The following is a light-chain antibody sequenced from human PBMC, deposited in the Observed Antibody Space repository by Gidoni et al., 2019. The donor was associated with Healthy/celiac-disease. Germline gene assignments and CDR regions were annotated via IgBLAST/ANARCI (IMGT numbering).Light chain of an antibody. J-gene: IGLJ2*01. CDR3: GTWDSSLSAGGVV. V-gene: IGLV1-51*01. Sequence: QSVLTQPPSVSAAPGQKVTISCSGSSSNIGNNYVSWSQQLPGTAPKLLIYDNNKRPSGIPDRFSGSKSGTSATLGITGLQTGDEADYYCGTWDSSLSAGGVVFGGGTKLTVL. CDR1: SSNIGNNY. CDR2: DNN.